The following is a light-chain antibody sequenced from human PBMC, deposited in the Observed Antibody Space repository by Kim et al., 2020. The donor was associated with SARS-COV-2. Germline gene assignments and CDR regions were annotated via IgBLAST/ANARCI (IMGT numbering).Light chain of an antibody. CDR2: DKN. V-gene: IGLV3-19*01. J-gene: IGLJ3*02. Sequence: SSELTQDPAVSVALGQTVRITCQGDSLTTYSASWYQQKPGQAPLLVIFDKNKRPSGIPDRFSGSTSGNTASLTITGAQAEDEGVYSCHTRDISGNSREFVGGTQRTVL. CDR3: HTRDISGNSRE. CDR1: SLTTYS.